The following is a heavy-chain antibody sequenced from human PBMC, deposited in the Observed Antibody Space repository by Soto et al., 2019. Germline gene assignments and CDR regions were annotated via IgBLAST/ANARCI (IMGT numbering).Heavy chain of an antibody. Sequence: QVQLVESGGGLVKPGESLRLSCAASGFTFSHYSMTWIRQAPGKGLEWVSYISSSGSYINYADSLQGRFIVSRDSARNSFFLQMHSLRADDTAVYYCAREQSGRRSLDSWGQGTLVTVSS. CDR1: GFTFSHYS. D-gene: IGHD1-26*01. CDR3: AREQSGRRSLDS. J-gene: IGHJ4*02. CDR2: ISSSGSYI. V-gene: IGHV3-11*06.